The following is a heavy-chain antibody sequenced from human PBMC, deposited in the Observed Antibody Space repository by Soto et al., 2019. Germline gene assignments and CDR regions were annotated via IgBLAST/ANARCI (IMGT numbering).Heavy chain of an antibody. J-gene: IGHJ3*02. CDR2: ISGSDSST. CDR3: AKSRSGTYLQDAFDI. D-gene: IGHD1-26*01. CDR1: GFTFSSSG. V-gene: IGHV3-NL1*01. Sequence: GGSLRLSCAASGFTFSSSGMHWVRQAPGKGLEWVAVISGSDSSTYYADSVKGRFTISRDNSKNTLDVQMSSLRAEDTALFYCAKSRSGTYLQDAFDIWGQGSMVTVSS.